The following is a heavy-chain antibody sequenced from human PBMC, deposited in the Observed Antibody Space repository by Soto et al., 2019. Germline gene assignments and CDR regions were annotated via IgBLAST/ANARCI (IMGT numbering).Heavy chain of an antibody. Sequence: ASVKVSCKASGYTFTSYGISWVRQAPGQGLEWMGWISAYNGNTNYAQKLQGRVNMTTDTSTSTAYMELRSLRSDDTAEYYCARDKAEQQLVLALYYYYGMDVWGQGTTVTVSS. V-gene: IGHV1-18*01. J-gene: IGHJ6*02. CDR3: ARDKAEQQLVLALYYYYGMDV. D-gene: IGHD6-13*01. CDR1: GYTFTSYG. CDR2: ISAYNGNT.